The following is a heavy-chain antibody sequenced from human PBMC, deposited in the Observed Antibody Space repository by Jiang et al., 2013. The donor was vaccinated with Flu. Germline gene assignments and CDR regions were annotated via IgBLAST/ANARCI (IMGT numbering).Heavy chain of an antibody. CDR3: ASSPSSTSCYGNWWCMLSFDY. Sequence: GAEVKKPGASVKVSCKASGYTFTSYGISWVRQAPGQGLEWMGWISAYNGNTNYAQKLQGRVTMTTDTSTSTAYMELRSLRSDDTAVYYCASSPSSTSCYGNWWCMLSFDYWGQGTLVTVSS. V-gene: IGHV1-18*01. D-gene: IGHD2-2*01. CDR2: ISAYNGNT. J-gene: IGHJ4*02. CDR1: GYTFTSYG.